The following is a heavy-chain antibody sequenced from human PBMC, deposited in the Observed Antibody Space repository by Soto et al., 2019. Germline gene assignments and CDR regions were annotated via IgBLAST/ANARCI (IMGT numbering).Heavy chain of an antibody. CDR2: IYYSGAT. Sequence: SETLSLTCDVSGDSISTSSYYWGWIRQPPGKGLEWIASIYYSGATYYNPSLKSRVTISVDTSKNQFSLKLSSVTAADTAVYYCARQGDTAMAPYYFDYWGQGTLVTVSS. CDR3: ARQGDTAMAPYYFDY. V-gene: IGHV4-39*01. D-gene: IGHD5-18*01. CDR1: GDSISTSSYY. J-gene: IGHJ4*02.